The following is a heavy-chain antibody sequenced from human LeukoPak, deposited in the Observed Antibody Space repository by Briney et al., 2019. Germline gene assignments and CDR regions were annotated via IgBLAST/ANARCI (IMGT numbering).Heavy chain of an antibody. V-gene: IGHV3-53*01. D-gene: IGHD6-6*01. CDR2: IYSGGST. Sequence: PGRSLRLSCAASGFTVSSNYMSWVRRAPGKGPEWVSVIYSGGSTYYADSVKGRFTISRDNSKNTLYLQMNSLRAEDTAVYYCVGDSSSSGPPWYWGQGTLVTVSS. CDR1: GFTVSSNY. J-gene: IGHJ4*02. CDR3: VGDSSSSGPPWY.